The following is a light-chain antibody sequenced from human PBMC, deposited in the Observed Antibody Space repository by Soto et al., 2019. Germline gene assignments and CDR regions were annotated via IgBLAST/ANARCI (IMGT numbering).Light chain of an antibody. CDR3: QQYNNWPPYT. CDR2: GAS. Sequence: EIVRTQSPATLSVSPGERATLSCSASQSVSSNLAWYQQKPGQAPRLLIYGASTRATGIPARFSGRGSGTEFTLTISSLQSEDFAVYYCQQYNNWPPYTFGQGNKLEIK. CDR1: QSVSSN. J-gene: IGKJ2*01. V-gene: IGKV3-15*01.